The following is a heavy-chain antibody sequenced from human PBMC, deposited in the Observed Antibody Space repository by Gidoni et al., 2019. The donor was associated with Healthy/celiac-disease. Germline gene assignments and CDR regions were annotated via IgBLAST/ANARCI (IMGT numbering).Heavy chain of an antibody. J-gene: IGHJ6*02. V-gene: IGHV3-30*18. CDR3: AKDQPRWQQLPSPDTAMDGGGMDV. D-gene: IGHD5-18*01. CDR2: ISYDGSNK. Sequence: QVQLVESGGGVVQPGRSLRLSCAASGFTFRSYGMHWVRPAPGKGLEWVAVISYDGSNKYYADSVKGRFTISRDNSKNTLYLQMNSLRAEDTAVYYCAKDQPRWQQLPSPDTAMDGGGMDVWGQGTTVTVSS. CDR1: GFTFRSYG.